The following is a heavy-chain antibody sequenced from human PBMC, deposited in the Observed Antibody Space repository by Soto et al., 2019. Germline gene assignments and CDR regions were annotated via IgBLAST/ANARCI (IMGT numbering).Heavy chain of an antibody. CDR3: AKDIYSITMVRGVIINYFEY. CDR2: ISGSGGST. D-gene: IGHD3-10*01. J-gene: IGHJ4*02. CDR1: VFTFSSYA. V-gene: IGHV3-23*01. Sequence: VGSLRLSCASSVFTFSSYAMSCVRDSPGKWLEWVSAISGSGGSTYYADSVKGRFTISRDNSKNTLYLQMNSLRAEDTAVYYCAKDIYSITMVRGVIINYFEYWGQGTLVSVSS.